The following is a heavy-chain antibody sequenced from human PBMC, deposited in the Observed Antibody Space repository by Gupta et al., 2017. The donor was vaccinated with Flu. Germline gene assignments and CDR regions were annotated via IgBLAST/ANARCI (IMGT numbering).Heavy chain of an antibody. J-gene: IGHJ4*02. V-gene: IGHV3-23*01. Sequence: EVQLLESGGGLVQPGGSLRLPCEASGFTFSNYGMSWVRQVPGKGLEWVSGISGSGVQTYYADSVRGRFIMSRDNSKNTLDLQMNSLRVEDTAVYYCAKEDKAVGGTRDYWGQGTLVTVSS. D-gene: IGHD6-19*01. CDR3: AKEDKAVGGTRDY. CDR1: GFTFSNYG. CDR2: ISGSGVQT.